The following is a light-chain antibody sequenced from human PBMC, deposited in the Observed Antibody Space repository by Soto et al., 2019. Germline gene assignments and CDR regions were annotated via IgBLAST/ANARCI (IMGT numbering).Light chain of an antibody. J-gene: IGKJ1*01. CDR1: QGISSY. Sequence: DIQLTQSPSFLSASVGDRVTITCRASQGISSYLAWYQQKPGKAPKLLIYAASSLQSGVPSRFSGSGSGTEFTLTISSLQPEDFATYYCQHLDNFPWTFGQGTKVEIK. CDR3: QHLDNFPWT. CDR2: AAS. V-gene: IGKV1-9*01.